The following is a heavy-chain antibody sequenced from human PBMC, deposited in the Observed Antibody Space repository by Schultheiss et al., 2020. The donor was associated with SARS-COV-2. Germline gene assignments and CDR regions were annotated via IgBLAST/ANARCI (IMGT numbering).Heavy chain of an antibody. CDR3: ARDGGDLGSFDY. CDR1: GGSISSYY. Sequence: GSLRLSCTVSGGSISSYYWSWIRQPPGKGLEWIGHIYYSGSTNYNPSLKSRVTISVDTSKNQFSLKLSSVTAADTAVYYCARDGGDLGSFDYWGQGTLVTVSS. V-gene: IGHV4-59*01. D-gene: IGHD3-10*01. J-gene: IGHJ4*02. CDR2: IYYSGST.